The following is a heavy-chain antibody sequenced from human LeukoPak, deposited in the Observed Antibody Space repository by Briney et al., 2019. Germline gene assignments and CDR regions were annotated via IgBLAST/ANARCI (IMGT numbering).Heavy chain of an antibody. D-gene: IGHD1-1*01. Sequence: GGSLRLSCAASGFSFSSYGMHWVRQAPGKGLEWVALISYDGSNKYFADSVKGRFTVSRDSSKNTLFLQMNSLRADDTAVYYCARGGLNALEAFDIWGQGTLVTVCS. V-gene: IGHV3-30*03. CDR1: GFSFSSYG. J-gene: IGHJ3*02. CDR2: ISYDGSNK. CDR3: ARGGLNALEAFDI.